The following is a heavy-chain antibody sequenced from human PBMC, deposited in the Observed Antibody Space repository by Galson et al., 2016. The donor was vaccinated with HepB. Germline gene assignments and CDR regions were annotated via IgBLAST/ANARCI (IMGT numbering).Heavy chain of an antibody. CDR3: ARPIAAANYYYYYAMDV. V-gene: IGHV3-33*01. CDR1: GFTFSSYG. J-gene: IGHJ6*02. D-gene: IGHD6-13*01. CDR2: IWYDGSSK. Sequence: SLRLSCAASGFTFSSYGMHWVRQAPGKGLEWVAVIWYDGSSKYYADSVKGRFTISRDNSKNSLYLQMNRLRDEDTAAYYCARPIAAANYYYYYAMDVWGQGTTVTVSS.